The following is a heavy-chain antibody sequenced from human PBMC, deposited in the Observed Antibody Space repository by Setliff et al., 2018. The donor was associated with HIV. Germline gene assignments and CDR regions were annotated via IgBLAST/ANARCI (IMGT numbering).Heavy chain of an antibody. CDR2: TKSKTDGGTT. Sequence: GGSLRLSCATSGFSFSTYTMHWVRRAPGKGLEWVTFTKSKTDGGTTDYAAPVKGRFTISRDDSKNTLYLQMNSLRAEDTAVYYCARDPRPKFWSGNSPFDYWGQGTLVTVSS. D-gene: IGHD3-3*01. CDR3: ARDPRPKFWSGNSPFDY. CDR1: GFSFSTYT. V-gene: IGHV3-15*01. J-gene: IGHJ4*02.